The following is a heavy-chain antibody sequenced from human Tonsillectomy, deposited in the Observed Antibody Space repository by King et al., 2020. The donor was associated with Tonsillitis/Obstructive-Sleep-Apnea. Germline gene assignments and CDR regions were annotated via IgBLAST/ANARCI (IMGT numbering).Heavy chain of an antibody. D-gene: IGHD6-19*01. CDR2: IRSKANSYAT. CDR1: GFTFSGSA. J-gene: IGHJ3*02. Sequence: VQLVESGGGLVQPGGSLKLSCAASGFTFSGSAMHWVRQASGKGLEWVGRIRSKANSYATVYAASGKGRFTISRDGSKNTAYLQMNSLKTEDTAVYYCTTTGIAVAGTYAFDIWGQGTMVTVSS. CDR3: TTTGIAVAGTYAFDI. V-gene: IGHV3-73*01.